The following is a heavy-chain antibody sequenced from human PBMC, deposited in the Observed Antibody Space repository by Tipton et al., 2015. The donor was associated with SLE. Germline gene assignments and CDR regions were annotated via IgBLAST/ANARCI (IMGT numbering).Heavy chain of an antibody. Sequence: TLSLTCTVSGGSINSGNWWSWVRQPPGKGLEWIGEIYDSGSTYYNPSLKSRVTISIDKSKNQFSLKLTSVTAADTAVYYCASGDAFDIWGQGTMVTVSS. CDR3: ASGDAFDI. CDR1: GGSINSGNW. CDR2: IYDSGST. J-gene: IGHJ3*02. V-gene: IGHV4-4*02.